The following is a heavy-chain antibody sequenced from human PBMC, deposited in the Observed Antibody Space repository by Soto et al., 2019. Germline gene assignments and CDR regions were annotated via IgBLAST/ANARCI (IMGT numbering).Heavy chain of an antibody. CDR2: ISYDGSNK. D-gene: IGHD3-16*01. Sequence: QVQLVESGGGVVQPGKSLRLFCAASGFTFSSYGIHWVRQAPGKGLEWVAVISYDGSNKFYADSVKGRFTISRDNSNDTVYLQMDSLRAEDTAVYYCAKDFLLWGSFPDPGASDYWGQGTLVTVSS. CDR3: AKDFLLWGSFPDPGASDY. CDR1: GFTFSSYG. V-gene: IGHV3-30*18. J-gene: IGHJ4*02.